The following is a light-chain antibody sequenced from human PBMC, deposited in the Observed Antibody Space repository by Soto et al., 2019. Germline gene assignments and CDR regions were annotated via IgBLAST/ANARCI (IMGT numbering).Light chain of an antibody. Sequence: QSVLTQPASVSGSPEQSITISCTGTSSDVGRYNYVSWYQQDPGKAPKLMIYEVSNRPSGVSNRFSASKSGNTASLTISGLQAEDEADYYCTSYTSSTTWVFGGGTKVTVL. CDR2: EVS. CDR1: SSDVGRYNY. CDR3: TSYTSSTTWV. V-gene: IGLV2-14*01. J-gene: IGLJ3*02.